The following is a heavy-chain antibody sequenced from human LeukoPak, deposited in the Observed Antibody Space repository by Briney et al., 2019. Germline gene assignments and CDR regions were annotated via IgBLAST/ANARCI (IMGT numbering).Heavy chain of an antibody. Sequence: ASVKVSCKASGYTFTGYYMHWVRQAPGQGLEWMGWINPNSGGTNYAQKFQGRVTMTRDTSISTAYMELSRLRSDDTAVYYCARDSTVTSWFDPWGQGILVTVSS. CDR3: ARDSTVTSWFDP. CDR1: GYTFTGYY. D-gene: IGHD4-17*01. V-gene: IGHV1-2*02. CDR2: INPNSGGT. J-gene: IGHJ5*02.